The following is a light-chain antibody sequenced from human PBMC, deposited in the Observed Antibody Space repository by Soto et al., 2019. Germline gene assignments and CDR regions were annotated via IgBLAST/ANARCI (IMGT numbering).Light chain of an antibody. V-gene: IGKV1-9*01. J-gene: IGKJ1*01. Sequence: IHLTHSPAFLSATVLYRVSIACLASQGISNFLAWYQQKAGKAPKLLIYAASTLQSGVPSRFSGSGSGTEFTLTISSLQPDDFATYYCQHYNSYSEAFGQGTKVDIK. CDR3: QHYNSYSEA. CDR1: QGISNF. CDR2: AAS.